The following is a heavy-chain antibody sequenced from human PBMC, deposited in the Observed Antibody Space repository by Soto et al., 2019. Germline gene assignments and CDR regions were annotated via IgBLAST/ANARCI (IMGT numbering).Heavy chain of an antibody. D-gene: IGHD2-2*01. J-gene: IGHJ3*02. V-gene: IGHV4-59*01. Sequence: QVQLQESGPGLVKPSETLSLTCTVSGGSISSYYWSWIRQPPGKGLEWIGYIYYSRSTNYNPTLKRRVNISVATSKNQFSLKLSSVTAADTAVYYGERGIQLLSDAFDIWGQGTMVTVSS. CDR1: GGSISSYY. CDR2: IYYSRST. CDR3: ERGIQLLSDAFDI.